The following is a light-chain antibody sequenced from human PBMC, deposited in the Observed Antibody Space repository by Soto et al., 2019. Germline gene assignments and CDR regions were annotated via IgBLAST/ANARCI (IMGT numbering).Light chain of an antibody. CDR3: QHYYSIPYT. CDR2: WAS. Sequence: DIVMTQSPDSLAVSLGERATINCKSSQSVLFSSNNKNYLAWYQQKPGQPPKLLIYWASTREFGVPDRFSGSGSGTDFTLTISSLQAEDVAVYDCQHYYSIPYTFGQGTKLEIK. CDR1: QSVLFSSNNKNY. J-gene: IGKJ2*01. V-gene: IGKV4-1*01.